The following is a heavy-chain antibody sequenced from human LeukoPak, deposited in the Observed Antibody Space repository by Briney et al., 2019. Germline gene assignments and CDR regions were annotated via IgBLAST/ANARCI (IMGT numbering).Heavy chain of an antibody. CDR1: GFTFNNYA. V-gene: IGHV3-7*03. CDR2: IRSDGVEK. D-gene: IGHD5-12*01. CDR3: AREFTGYGNTDY. J-gene: IGHJ4*02. Sequence: GGSLRLSCAASGFTFNNYAMSWVRQAPGKGLEWVANIRSDGVEKYYVDSVRGRFTISTDTAKNTLYLQMNSLRADDTAVYYCAREFTGYGNTDYWGQGTLVTVSS.